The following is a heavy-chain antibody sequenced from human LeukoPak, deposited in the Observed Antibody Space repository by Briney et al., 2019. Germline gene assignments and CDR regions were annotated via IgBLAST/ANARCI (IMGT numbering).Heavy chain of an antibody. D-gene: IGHD1-26*01. CDR3: AKDYSDSRVGDVFFEY. CDR1: GLTFSNYA. J-gene: IGHJ4*02. Sequence: PGGSLRLSCAASGLTFSNYAMSWFRQAPGKGLEWVSGITSGFTPHYADSVKGRFTISRDNSKNTFHLQMNSLRAEDTAVYYCAKDYSDSRVGDVFFEYWGQGTLVTVS. CDR2: ITSGFTP. V-gene: IGHV3-23*01.